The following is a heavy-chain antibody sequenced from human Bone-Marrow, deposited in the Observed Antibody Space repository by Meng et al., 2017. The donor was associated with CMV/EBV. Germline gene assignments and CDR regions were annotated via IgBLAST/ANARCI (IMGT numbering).Heavy chain of an antibody. CDR1: GFTFSSYA. V-gene: IGHV3-23*01. CDR3: AREDGLRLGGPFFDC. J-gene: IGHJ4*02. CDR2: ISGSGGST. Sequence: GESLKISCAASGFTFSSYAMSWVRQAPGKGLEWVSAISGSGGSTYYADSVKGRFTISRDNSKNTLYLEMNRLRPEDTAVYDCAREDGLRLGGPFFDCWGQGALVTVSS. D-gene: IGHD7-27*01.